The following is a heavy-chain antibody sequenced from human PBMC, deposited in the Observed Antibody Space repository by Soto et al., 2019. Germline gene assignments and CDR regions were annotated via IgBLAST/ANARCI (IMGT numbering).Heavy chain of an antibody. CDR1: GFTFSSYS. CDR2: ISSSSSYI. Sequence: GGSLRLSCAASGFTFSSYSMNWVRQAPGKGLEWVSSISSSSSYIYYADSVKGRFTISRDNAKNSLYLQMNSLRAEDTAVYYCARDRYDSSGSTRGYYYYGMDVWGQGTTVTVSS. CDR3: ARDRYDSSGSTRGYYYYGMDV. V-gene: IGHV3-21*01. J-gene: IGHJ6*02. D-gene: IGHD3-22*01.